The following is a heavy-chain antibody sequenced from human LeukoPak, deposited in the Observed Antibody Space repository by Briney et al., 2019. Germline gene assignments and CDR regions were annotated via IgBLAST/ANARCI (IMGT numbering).Heavy chain of an antibody. J-gene: IGHJ5*02. V-gene: IGHV4-34*01. CDR2: ISHSGNT. D-gene: IGHD4-11*01. Sequence: SETLSLTCAVYGGSFSGYYCSWIRQPPGKGLEWIGEISHSGNTNYNPSLKSRVTISVYTSKNQFSLKLSSVTAADTAVYYCARGDYLGWFDPWGQGTLVTVSS. CDR1: GGSFSGYY. CDR3: ARGDYLGWFDP.